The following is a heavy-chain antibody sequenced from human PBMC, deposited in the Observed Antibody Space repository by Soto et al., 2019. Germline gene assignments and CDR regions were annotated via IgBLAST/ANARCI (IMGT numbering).Heavy chain of an antibody. CDR1: GFSVSSNY. Sequence: PGGSLRLSCAASGFSVSSNYMNWVRQAPGKGLEWVSAISGSGGSTYYADSVKGRFTISRDNSKNTLYLQMNSLRAEDTAVYYCAKGPSVAAAGTYYWGQGTLVTVSS. V-gene: IGHV3-23*01. J-gene: IGHJ4*02. CDR2: ISGSGGST. D-gene: IGHD6-13*01. CDR3: AKGPSVAAAGTYY.